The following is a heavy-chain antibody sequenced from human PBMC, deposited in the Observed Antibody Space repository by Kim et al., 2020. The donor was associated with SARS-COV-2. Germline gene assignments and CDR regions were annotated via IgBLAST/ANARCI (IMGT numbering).Heavy chain of an antibody. CDR1: GFTVSSNY. Sequence: GGSLRLSCAASGFTVSSNYMSWVRQAPGKGLEWVSVIYSGGSTYYADSVKGRFTISRDNSKNTLYLQMNSLRAADTAVYYCARGQYYDFWSGYYLGYWGQGTLVTVSS. CDR2: IYSGGST. J-gene: IGHJ4*02. D-gene: IGHD3-3*01. CDR3: ARGQYYDFWSGYYLGY. V-gene: IGHV3-53*01.